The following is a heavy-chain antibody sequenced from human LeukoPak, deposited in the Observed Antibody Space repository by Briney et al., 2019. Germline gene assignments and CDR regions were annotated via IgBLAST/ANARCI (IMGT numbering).Heavy chain of an antibody. CDR2: IYYSGST. D-gene: IGHD4-17*01. J-gene: IGHJ4*02. CDR3: ARGYGHFDY. V-gene: IGHV4-59*01. Sequence: PSETRSLPCTVSGGSISSYYWSWIRQPPGKGLEWIGYIYYSGSTNYNPSLKSRVTISVDTSKNQFSLKVSSVTAADTAVYYCARGYGHFDYWGQGTLVTVPS. CDR1: GGSISSYY.